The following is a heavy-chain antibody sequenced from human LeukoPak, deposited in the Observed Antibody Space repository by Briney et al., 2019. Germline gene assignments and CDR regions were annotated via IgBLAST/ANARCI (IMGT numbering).Heavy chain of an antibody. D-gene: IGHD2-15*01. CDR1: GFTFSSYS. Sequence: GGSLRLSCAASGFTFSSYSMNWVRQAPGKGLEWVSLISSSSSSIFYADSVKGRFTISRDNAKNSLYLQMNDLRADDTAVYYCASSWDYWGQGTLVTVSS. CDR2: ISSSSSSI. V-gene: IGHV3-21*01. J-gene: IGHJ4*02. CDR3: ASSWDY.